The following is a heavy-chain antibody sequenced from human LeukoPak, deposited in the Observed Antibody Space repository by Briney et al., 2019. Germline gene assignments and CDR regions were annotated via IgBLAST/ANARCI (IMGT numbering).Heavy chain of an antibody. CDR3: ARDDSFGEFAD. D-gene: IGHD3-10*01. J-gene: IGHJ4*02. CDR1: GASISSSSYY. CDR2: IPYSAST. V-gene: IGHV4-39*02. Sequence: SETLSLTCTVSGASISSSSYYWGWIRQPPGKALEWIGSIPYSASTYYPSLRTRVTISVDTSRNQFSLMLSSVTAADTAVYYCARDDSFGEFADWGQGTLVTVSS.